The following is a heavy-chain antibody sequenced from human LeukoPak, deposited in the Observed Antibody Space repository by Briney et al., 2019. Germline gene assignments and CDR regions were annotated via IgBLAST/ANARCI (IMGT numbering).Heavy chain of an antibody. CDR2: ISDSGGRT. V-gene: IGHV3-23*01. Sequence: GGSLRLSCAVSGITLSNYGMSWVRQAPGKGLEWVAGISDSGGRTNYADSVKGRFTISRDNSKNTLYLHMDSLRVEDTAVYYCGKDTEGVRGWFLFDYWGQGTLVTVSS. CDR1: GITLSNYG. J-gene: IGHJ4*02. CDR3: GKDTEGVRGWFLFDY. D-gene: IGHD6-19*01.